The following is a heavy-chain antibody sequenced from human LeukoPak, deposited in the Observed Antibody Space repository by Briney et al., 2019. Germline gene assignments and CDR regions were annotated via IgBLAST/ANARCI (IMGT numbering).Heavy chain of an antibody. J-gene: IGHJ4*02. CDR1: GFTFSSYS. CDR3: ARNVVGATTVCNY. CDR2: ISSSSSTI. D-gene: IGHD1-26*01. V-gene: IGHV3-48*01. Sequence: TGGSLRLSCAASGFTFSSYSMNWVRQAPGEGLEWVSYISSSSSTIYYADSVKGRFTISRDNAKNSLYLQMNSLRAEDTAVYYCARNVVGATTVCNYWGQGTLVTVSS.